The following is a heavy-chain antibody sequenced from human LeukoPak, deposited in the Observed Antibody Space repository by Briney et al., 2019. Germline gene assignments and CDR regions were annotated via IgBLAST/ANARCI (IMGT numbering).Heavy chain of an antibody. Sequence: SETLSLTCTVSGDSISSYNYFWGWIRQPPGKGLPWVGSIYYRGNTYYNPSLKSRVTLSADTSKNQFSLKVTSVTAADTAVYYCARASSGYYWDFDYWGQGALVTVSS. CDR2: IYYRGNT. CDR3: ARASSGYYWDFDY. CDR1: GDSISSYNYF. V-gene: IGHV4-39*01. D-gene: IGHD3-22*01. J-gene: IGHJ4*02.